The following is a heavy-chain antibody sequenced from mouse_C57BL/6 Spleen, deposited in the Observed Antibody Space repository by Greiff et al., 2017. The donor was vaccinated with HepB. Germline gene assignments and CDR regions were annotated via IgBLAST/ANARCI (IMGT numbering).Heavy chain of an antibody. CDR1: GYTFTSYW. D-gene: IGHD2-2*01. Sequence: QVQLQQPGAELVKPGASVKLSCKASGYTFTSYWMHWVKQRPGRGLEWIGRIDPNSGGTKYNEKFKSKATLTVDKPSSTAYMQRSSLTSEDSAVYYCARDGYDYAMDYWGQGTSVTVSS. CDR3: ARDGYDYAMDY. CDR2: IDPNSGGT. J-gene: IGHJ4*01. V-gene: IGHV1-72*01.